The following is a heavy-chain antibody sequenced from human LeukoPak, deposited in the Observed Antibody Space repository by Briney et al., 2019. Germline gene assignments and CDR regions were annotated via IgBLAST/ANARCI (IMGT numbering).Heavy chain of an antibody. CDR1: GGSISSYY. CDR2: IYYSGGT. Sequence: SETLSLTCTVSGGSISSYYWSWIRQPPGKGLEWIGYIYYSGGTNYNPSLKSRVTISVDTSKNQFFLKLSSVTAADTAVYYCARARSYGSGSSYYMDVWGKGTTVTISS. D-gene: IGHD3-10*01. V-gene: IGHV4-59*01. CDR3: ARARSYGSGSSYYMDV. J-gene: IGHJ6*03.